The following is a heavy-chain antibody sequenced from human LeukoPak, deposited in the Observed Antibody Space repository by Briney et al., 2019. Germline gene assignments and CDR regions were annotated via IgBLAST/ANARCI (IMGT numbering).Heavy chain of an antibody. V-gene: IGHV5-51*01. CDR1: GYSFTGYW. CDR2: IYPGDSDT. CDR3: ARQLLVRGVKYYYYYGMDV. Sequence: GESLKISCKGSGYSFTGYWIGWVRQMPGKGLEWMGIIYPGDSDTRYSPSFQGQVTISADKSISTAYLQWSSLKASDTAMYYCARQLLVRGVKYYYYYGMDVWGQGTTVTVSS. D-gene: IGHD3-10*01. J-gene: IGHJ6*02.